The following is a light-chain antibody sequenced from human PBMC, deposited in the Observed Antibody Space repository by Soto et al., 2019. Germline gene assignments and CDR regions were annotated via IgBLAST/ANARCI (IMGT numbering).Light chain of an antibody. CDR2: DAS. V-gene: IGKV3-11*01. J-gene: IGKJ4*01. Sequence: EIVLTQSPATLSLSPGERVTLSCRASQSVGSYLAWYQQRPGQAPRLLIYDASSRATGIPARFSGSGSGTDFTLTISSLEPEDFAAYYCQQRTNWPLTFGGGTKVQIK. CDR1: QSVGSY. CDR3: QQRTNWPLT.